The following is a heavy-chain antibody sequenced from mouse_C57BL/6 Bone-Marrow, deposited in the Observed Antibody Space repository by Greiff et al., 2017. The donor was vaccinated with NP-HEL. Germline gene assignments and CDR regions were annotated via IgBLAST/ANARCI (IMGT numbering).Heavy chain of an antibody. D-gene: IGHD2-1*01. V-gene: IGHV1-75*01. CDR2: IFPGSGST. Sequence: QVQLQQSGPELVKPGASVKISCKASGYTFTDYYINWVKQRPGQGLEWIGWIFPGSGSTYYNEKFKGKATLTVDKSSSTAYMLLSSLTSEDSAVYFCARSEIYYGNWAWFAYWGQGTLVTVSA. J-gene: IGHJ3*01. CDR1: GYTFTDYY. CDR3: ARSEIYYGNWAWFAY.